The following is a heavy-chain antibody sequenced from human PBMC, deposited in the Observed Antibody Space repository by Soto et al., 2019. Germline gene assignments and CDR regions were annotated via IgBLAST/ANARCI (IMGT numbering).Heavy chain of an antibody. Sequence: PGESVKISCXGSGYSFTSYWISWVRQMPGKGLEWMGRIDPSDSYTNYSPSFQGHVTISADKSISTAYLQWSSLKASDTAMYYCPRQTYSGYIYYYYGMDVWGQGTTVTVSS. V-gene: IGHV5-10-1*01. D-gene: IGHD5-12*01. J-gene: IGHJ6*02. CDR1: GYSFTSYW. CDR3: PRQTYSGYIYYYYGMDV. CDR2: IDPSDSYT.